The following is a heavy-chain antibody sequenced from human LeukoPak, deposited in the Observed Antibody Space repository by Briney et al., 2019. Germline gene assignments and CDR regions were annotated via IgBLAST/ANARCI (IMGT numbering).Heavy chain of an antibody. J-gene: IGHJ3*02. V-gene: IGHV1-46*01. CDR2: INPSGGST. CDR1: GYTFTSYY. CDR3: ARDSHSSARRYFGVVVAATRFQDADPNDAFDI. D-gene: IGHD2-15*01. Sequence: ASVKVSCKASGYTFTSYYMHWVRQAPGQGLEWMGIINPSGGSTSYAQKFQGRVTMTRDTSTSTVYMELSSLRSEGTAVYYCARDSHSSARRYFGVVVAATRFQDADPNDAFDIWGQGTMVTVSS.